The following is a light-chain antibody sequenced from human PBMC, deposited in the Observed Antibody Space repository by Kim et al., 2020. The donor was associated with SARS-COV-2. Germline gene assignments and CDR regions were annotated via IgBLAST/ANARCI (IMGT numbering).Light chain of an antibody. CDR1: QSISSW. J-gene: IGKJ1*01. CDR3: QQYNSYSRAWT. Sequence: DIQMTQSPSTLSESVGDRVTITCRASQSISSWLAWYQQKPGKAPKLLIYDASSLESGVPSRFSGSGSGTEFTLTISSLQPDDFATYYCQQYNSYSRAWTFGQGTKVDIK. V-gene: IGKV1-5*01. CDR2: DAS.